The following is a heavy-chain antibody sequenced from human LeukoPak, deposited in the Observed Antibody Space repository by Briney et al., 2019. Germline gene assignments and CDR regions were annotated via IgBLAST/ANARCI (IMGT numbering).Heavy chain of an antibody. CDR2: IRYDGSNK. J-gene: IGHJ1*01. CDR1: GFTFSSYG. Sequence: GGSLRLSCAASGFTFSSYGMHWVRQAPGKGLEWVAFIRYDGSNKYYADSVKGRFTISRDNSKNTLYLQMNSLRAEDTAVYYCAKYRLAYCGGDCYSWYFQHWGQGTLVTVSS. D-gene: IGHD2-21*01. CDR3: AKYRLAYCGGDCYSWYFQH. V-gene: IGHV3-30*02.